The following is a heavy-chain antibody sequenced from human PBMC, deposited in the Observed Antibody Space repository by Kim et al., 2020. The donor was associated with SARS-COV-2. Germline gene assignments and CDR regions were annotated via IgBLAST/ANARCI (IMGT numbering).Heavy chain of an antibody. J-gene: IGHJ5*02. V-gene: IGHV4-39*07. CDR2: IYYSGST. CDR3: ARGRGYSGYDWGALNWFDP. Sequence: SETLSLTCTVSGGSISSSSYYWGWIRQPPGKGLEWIGSIYYSGSTYYNPSLKSRVTISVDTSKNQFSLKLSSVTAADTAVYYCARGRGYSGYDWGALNWFDPWGQGTLVTVSS. D-gene: IGHD5-12*01. CDR1: GGSISSSSYY.